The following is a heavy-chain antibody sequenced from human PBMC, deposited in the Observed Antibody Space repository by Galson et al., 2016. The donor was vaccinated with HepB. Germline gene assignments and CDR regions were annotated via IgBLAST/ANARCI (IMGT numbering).Heavy chain of an antibody. V-gene: IGHV3-74*01. J-gene: IGHJ3*02. Sequence: SLRLSCAASGFTFSSDWMHWVRQAPGKGLVWVSRINSDGSSTSYADSAKDRFTISRDNAKNTLYLQMNILRAEDTAVYYRSRARFSSGKTDAFDIWGQGTMVTVSS. CDR1: GFTFSSDW. CDR3: SRARFSSGKTDAFDI. D-gene: IGHD6-19*01. CDR2: INSDGSST.